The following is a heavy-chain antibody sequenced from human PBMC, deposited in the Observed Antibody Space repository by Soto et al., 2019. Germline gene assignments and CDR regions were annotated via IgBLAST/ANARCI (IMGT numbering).Heavy chain of an antibody. V-gene: IGHV4-59*01. J-gene: IGHJ4*02. D-gene: IGHD6-19*01. CDR3: ARGIVVAGTMIFDY. CDR1: GGSISSYY. Sequence: SETLSLTCTVSGGSISSYYWSWIRQPPVKGLEWIGYIYYSGSTNYNPSLKSRVTISVDTSKNQFSLKLSSVTAADTAVYYCARGIVVAGTMIFDYWGQGTLVTVSS. CDR2: IYYSGST.